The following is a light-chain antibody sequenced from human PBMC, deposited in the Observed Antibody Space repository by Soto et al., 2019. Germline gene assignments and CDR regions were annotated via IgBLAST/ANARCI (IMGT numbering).Light chain of an antibody. V-gene: IGLV1-40*01. CDR2: EHN. CDR1: SSNIGAGYE. CDR3: QSYDSSLSGYV. J-gene: IGLJ1*01. Sequence: QSVLTQPPSVSEAPGQRVTISCTGSSSNIGAGYEAHWYQQVPGTAPKLLLYEHNHRPSGVPDRFSGSRSGTSASLAITGLQAEDEAEYYCQSYDSSLSGYVFGTGTKVTVL.